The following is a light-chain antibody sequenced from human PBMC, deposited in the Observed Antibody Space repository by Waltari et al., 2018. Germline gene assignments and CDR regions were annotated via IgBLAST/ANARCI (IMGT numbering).Light chain of an antibody. CDR2: WAS. J-gene: IGKJ1*01. Sequence: DIVMTQSPDSLAVSLGERATINCKSSQTVLNRSSNKNSLAWYQQKAGQPPMLLIKWASTRESGVPDRFSGSGSGTDFTLTISSLQAEDVAVYFCQQYYGSPWTFRQGTKVEIK. V-gene: IGKV4-1*01. CDR3: QQYYGSPWT. CDR1: QTVLNRSSNKNS.